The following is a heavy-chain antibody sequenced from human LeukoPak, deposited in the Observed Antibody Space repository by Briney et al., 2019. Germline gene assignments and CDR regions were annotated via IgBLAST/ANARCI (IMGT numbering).Heavy chain of an antibody. D-gene: IGHD6-19*01. J-gene: IGHJ5*02. CDR1: GFTFDDYA. CDR2: ISWNSGSI. V-gene: IGHV3-9*01. CDR3: AKSSGWYPGFAWFDP. Sequence: GGSLRLSCAASGFTFDDYAMHWVRQAPGKGLEWVSGISWNSGSIGYADSVKGRFTISRDNAKNSLYLQMNSLRAEDTALYYCAKSSGWYPGFAWFDPWGQGTLVTVSS.